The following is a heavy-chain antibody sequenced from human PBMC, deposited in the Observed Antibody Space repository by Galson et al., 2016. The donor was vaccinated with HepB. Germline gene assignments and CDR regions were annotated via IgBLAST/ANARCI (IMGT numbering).Heavy chain of an antibody. J-gene: IGHJ4*02. V-gene: IGHV3-7*01. CDR3: ARDGSIFDY. Sequence: DSVKGRFTISRDNAKNSLYLQMSSLRAEDTAVYFCARDGSIFDYWSQGTLVTVSS. D-gene: IGHD2/OR15-2a*01.